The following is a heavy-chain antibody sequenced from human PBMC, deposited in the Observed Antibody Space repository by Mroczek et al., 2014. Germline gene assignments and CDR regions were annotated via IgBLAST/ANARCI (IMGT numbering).Heavy chain of an antibody. CDR1: GGTFSSYA. V-gene: IGHV1-69*01. J-gene: IGHJ5*02. D-gene: IGHD6-13*01. CDR2: IIPIFGTA. CDR3: AREEQGAAAGTPIAGWFDP. Sequence: SGAEVKKPGSSVKVSCKASGGTFSSYAISWVRQAPGQGLEWMGGIIPIFGTANYAQKFQGRVTITADESTSTAYMELSSLRSEDTAVYYCAREEQGAAAGTPIAGWFDPWGQGTLVTVSS.